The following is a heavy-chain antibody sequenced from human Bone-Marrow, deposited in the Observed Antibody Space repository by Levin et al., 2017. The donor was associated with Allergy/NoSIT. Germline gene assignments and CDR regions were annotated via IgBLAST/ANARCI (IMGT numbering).Heavy chain of an antibody. V-gene: IGHV3-7*01. CDR3: ARQGRWVVFEF. Sequence: GGSLRLSCAASGFTFSSYWMTWVRQAPGKGLEWVATIKVDGSEEHYVDSVKGRFTISRDNAKNSLYLQMNSLRTEDSATYFCARQGRWVVFEFWGQGSLVTVSS. J-gene: IGHJ4*02. CDR1: GFTFSSYW. D-gene: IGHD2-15*01. CDR2: IKVDGSEE.